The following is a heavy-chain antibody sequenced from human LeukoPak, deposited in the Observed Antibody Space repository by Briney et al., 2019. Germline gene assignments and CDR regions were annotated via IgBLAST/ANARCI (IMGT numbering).Heavy chain of an antibody. CDR2: INHGGST. J-gene: IGHJ4*02. Sequence: PSETLSLTCAVYGGSFSGYYWSWIRQPPGKGLEWIGEINHGGSTNYNPSLKSRVTISVDTPKNQFSLKLSSVTAADTAVYYCARGVSPDYWGQGTLVTVSS. CDR3: ARGVSPDY. CDR1: GGSFSGYY. V-gene: IGHV4-34*01.